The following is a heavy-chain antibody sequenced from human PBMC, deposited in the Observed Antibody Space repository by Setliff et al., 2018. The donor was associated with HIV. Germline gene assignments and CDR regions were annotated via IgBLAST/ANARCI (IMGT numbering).Heavy chain of an antibody. CDR1: GGSISSSSYY. CDR2: IYYSGRT. V-gene: IGHV4-39*01. D-gene: IGHD6-19*01. Sequence: SETQSLTCTVSGGSISSSSYYWGWIRQPPGKGMELMGSIYYSGRTYYNPSLKSPVTISVDTSKNQFPPKLSSVTAADTAVYYCARHDGGGWYVRVLATSFDYWGQGTLVTVSS. CDR3: ARHDGGGWYVRVLATSFDY. J-gene: IGHJ4*02.